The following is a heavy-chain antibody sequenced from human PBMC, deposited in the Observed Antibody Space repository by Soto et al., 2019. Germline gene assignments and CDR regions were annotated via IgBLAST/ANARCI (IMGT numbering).Heavy chain of an antibody. Sequence: SETLSLTCAVSGYSISSGYYWGWIRQPPGRGLEWIGSVYYSGSTSYNPSLKSRVTISVDTSKNQFSLNLSSVTAADTAVYYCARSTPGITLDSWGQGILVTVSS. CDR3: ARSTPGITLDS. CDR2: VYYSGST. CDR1: GYSISSGYY. D-gene: IGHD3-3*01. V-gene: IGHV4-38-2*01. J-gene: IGHJ4*02.